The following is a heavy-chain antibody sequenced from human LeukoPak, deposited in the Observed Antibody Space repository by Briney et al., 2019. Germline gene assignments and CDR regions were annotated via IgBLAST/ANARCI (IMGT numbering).Heavy chain of an antibody. V-gene: IGHV4-30-4*01. Sequence: PSETLSLTCTVSGGSISSGDYYWSWIRQPPGKGLEWIGYIYYSGSTYYNPFLKSRVTISVDTSKNQFSLKLSSVTAADTAVYYCARAAQGYGYYFDYWGQGTLVTVSS. CDR3: ARAAQGYGYYFDY. J-gene: IGHJ4*02. CDR2: IYYSGST. CDR1: GGSISSGDYY. D-gene: IGHD5-18*01.